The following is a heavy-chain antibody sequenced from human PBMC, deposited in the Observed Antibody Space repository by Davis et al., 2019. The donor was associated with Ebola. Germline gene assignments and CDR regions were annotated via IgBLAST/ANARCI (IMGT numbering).Heavy chain of an antibody. J-gene: IGHJ4*02. V-gene: IGHV1-2*06. CDR3: ARGRGHYEYSGGDY. Sequence: ASVKVSCKASGYTFVDGYMHWVRQGPGQGLEWMGRINSRSGDTNYAQRFQGRVTMTRDTSTSTVYMELSSLRSEDTAVYYCARGRGHYEYSGGDYWGQGTLVTVSS. CDR1: GYTFVDGY. CDR2: INSRSGDT. D-gene: IGHD2-21*01.